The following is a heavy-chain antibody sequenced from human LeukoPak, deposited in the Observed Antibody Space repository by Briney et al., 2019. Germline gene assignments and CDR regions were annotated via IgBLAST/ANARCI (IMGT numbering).Heavy chain of an antibody. CDR1: GFTVSSYY. J-gene: IGHJ4*02. V-gene: IGHV3-53*01. D-gene: IGHD3-22*01. CDR2: IHSGGST. CDR3: ARSSGRGYDS. Sequence: GGSPRLSCAASGFTVSSYYMSWVRQAPGKGLEWVSVIHSGGSTYYGDSVKGRFTISRDNSKNTLYLQMNSLRAEDTAVYYCARSSGRGYDSWGQGTLVTVSS.